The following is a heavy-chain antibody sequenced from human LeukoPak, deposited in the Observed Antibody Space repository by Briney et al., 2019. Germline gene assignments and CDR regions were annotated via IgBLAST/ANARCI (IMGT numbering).Heavy chain of an antibody. CDR2: IIPIFGTA. J-gene: IGHJ4*02. Sequence: SVKVSCKASGGTFSSYAISWVRQAPGQGLEWMGGIIPIFGTANYAQKFQGRVTITADKSTSTAYMELSSLRSEDTAVYYCARDMYYYDSSGYYGGLFDYWGQGTLVTVSS. D-gene: IGHD3-22*01. V-gene: IGHV1-69*06. CDR3: ARDMYYYDSSGYYGGLFDY. CDR1: GGTFSSYA.